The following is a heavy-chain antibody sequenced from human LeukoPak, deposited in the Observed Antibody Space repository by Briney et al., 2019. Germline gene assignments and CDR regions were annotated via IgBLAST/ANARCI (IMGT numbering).Heavy chain of an antibody. Sequence: GGSLTLSCVASEFAFSTYEMNWVRQAPGKGLEWVSYISTGGSTVYYADSVKGRFTISRDDAKNSMYLQMDSLRAEDTAVYYCARSPANWNYASDCWGQGTLVTVSS. CDR3: ARSPANWNYASDC. V-gene: IGHV3-48*03. J-gene: IGHJ4*02. CDR2: ISTGGSTV. CDR1: EFAFSTYE. D-gene: IGHD1-7*01.